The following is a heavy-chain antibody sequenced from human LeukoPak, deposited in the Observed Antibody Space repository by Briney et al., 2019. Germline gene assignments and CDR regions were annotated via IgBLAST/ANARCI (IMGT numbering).Heavy chain of an antibody. V-gene: IGHV3-49*03. J-gene: IGHJ4*02. CDR2: IRSKAYGGTT. D-gene: IGHD5-12*01. Sequence: PGGSLRLSCTASGFTFGDYAMSWFRQAPGKGLEWVGFIRSKAYGGTTEYAASVKGRFTISRDDSKSIAYLQMNSLKTEDTAVYYCTRDEASTGWLRIIALYYFDYWGQGALVTVSS. CDR3: TRDEASTGWLRIIALYYFDY. CDR1: GFTFGDYA.